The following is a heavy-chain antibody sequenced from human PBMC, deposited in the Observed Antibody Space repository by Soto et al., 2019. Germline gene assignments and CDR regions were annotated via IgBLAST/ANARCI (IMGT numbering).Heavy chain of an antibody. J-gene: IGHJ6*02. D-gene: IGHD3-22*01. V-gene: IGHV5-51*01. CDR1: GYSFTSYW. Sequence: PGESLKISCKGSGYSFTSYWIGWVRQMPGKGLEWMGIIYPGDSDTRYSPSFQGQVTISADKSISTAYLQWSSLKASDTAMYYCARGKTSYYYDSSGYSVLAQPGGMDVWGQGTTVTVSS. CDR2: IYPGDSDT. CDR3: ARGKTSYYYDSSGYSVLAQPGGMDV.